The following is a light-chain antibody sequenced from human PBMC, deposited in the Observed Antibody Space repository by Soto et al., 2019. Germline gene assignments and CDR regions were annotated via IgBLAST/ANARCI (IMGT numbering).Light chain of an antibody. J-gene: IGKJ3*01. CDR3: QQLKSYLT. CDR2: AAS. V-gene: IGKV1-9*01. Sequence: DIQLTQSPSFLSASVGDRVSITCRASQDIGSYLAWYQQEPGKAPKLLIYAASTLQSGVPSRFSGFGSGTGFTLTISNLQPEDFATYYCQQLKSYLTFGPGTRVDI. CDR1: QDIGSY.